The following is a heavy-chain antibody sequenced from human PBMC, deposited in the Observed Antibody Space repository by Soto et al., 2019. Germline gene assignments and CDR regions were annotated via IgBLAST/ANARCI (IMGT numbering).Heavy chain of an antibody. CDR2: INSDGSST. Sequence: EVQLVESGGGLVQPGGSLRLSCAVSGFTFSRYWMHWVRQAPGKGLVWVSRINSDGSSTNYADSVKGRFTISRDNAKNTVYLQMNSLRVEDTAVYYCARDQGYVGFDNWGQGTLLTVSS. CDR3: ARDQGYVGFDN. V-gene: IGHV3-74*01. D-gene: IGHD5-12*01. CDR1: GFTFSRYW. J-gene: IGHJ4*02.